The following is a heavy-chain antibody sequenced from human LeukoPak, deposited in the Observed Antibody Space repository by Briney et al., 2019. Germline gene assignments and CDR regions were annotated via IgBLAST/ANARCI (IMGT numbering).Heavy chain of an antibody. Sequence: ASAKVSCKASGYTFTSYGISWVRQAPGQGLEWMGWISAYNGNTNYAQKLQGRVTMTTDTSTSTAYMELRSLRSDDTAVYYCARASYDFWSGYYDWFDPWGQGTLVTVSS. CDR1: GYTFTSYG. V-gene: IGHV1-18*01. D-gene: IGHD3-3*01. CDR2: ISAYNGNT. CDR3: ARASYDFWSGYYDWFDP. J-gene: IGHJ5*02.